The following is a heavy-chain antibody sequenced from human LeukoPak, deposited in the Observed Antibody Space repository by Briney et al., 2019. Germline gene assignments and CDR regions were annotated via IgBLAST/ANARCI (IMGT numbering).Heavy chain of an antibody. Sequence: ASVKVSCKASGYTFTGYYMHWVRQAPGQGLEWMGWINTNTGNPTYAQGFTGRFVFSLDTSVSTAYLQISSLKAEDTAVYYCARAVAPIAAAGREAYYYYYMDVWGKGTTVTVSS. CDR1: GYTFTGYY. J-gene: IGHJ6*03. D-gene: IGHD6-13*01. V-gene: IGHV7-4-1*02. CDR2: INTNTGNP. CDR3: ARAVAPIAAAGREAYYYYYMDV.